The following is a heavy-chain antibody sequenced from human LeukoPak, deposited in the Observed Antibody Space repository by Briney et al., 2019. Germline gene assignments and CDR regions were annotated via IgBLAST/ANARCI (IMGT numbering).Heavy chain of an antibody. CDR1: GFSLSTSGVG. D-gene: IGHD3-3*01. CDR2: IYWDDDK. V-gene: IGHV2-5*02. Sequence: SGPTLVKPTQTLTLTCTFSGFSLSTSGVGVGWIRQPPGKALEWLALIYWDDDKRYSPSLKSRLTITKDTSKNQVVLTMTNMGPVDTATYYCAHKTTYYDFWSGYSQPKSAYFDYWGQGTLVTVSS. J-gene: IGHJ4*02. CDR3: AHKTTYYDFWSGYSQPKSAYFDY.